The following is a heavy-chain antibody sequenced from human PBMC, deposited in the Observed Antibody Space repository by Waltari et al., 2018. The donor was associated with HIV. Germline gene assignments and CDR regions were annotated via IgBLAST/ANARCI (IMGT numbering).Heavy chain of an antibody. V-gene: IGHV4-34*01. Sequence: QVQLQQWGAGLLKPSETLSLTCAVYGGSFSGYYWSWIRQPPGRGMEWIGEINQSGIPNDNPSLKSRVTIAEATSKNQFSLKLSSVTAADTAVYYCARGVGDFWSGYPSGRFDPWGQGTLVTVSS. CDR3: ARGVGDFWSGYPSGRFDP. J-gene: IGHJ5*02. CDR1: GGSFSGYY. CDR2: INQSGIP. D-gene: IGHD3-3*01.